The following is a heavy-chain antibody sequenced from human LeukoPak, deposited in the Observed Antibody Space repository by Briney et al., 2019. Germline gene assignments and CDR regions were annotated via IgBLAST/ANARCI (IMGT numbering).Heavy chain of an antibody. D-gene: IGHD4-17*01. J-gene: IGHJ4*02. CDR3: ARPTHKNGDYTD. Sequence: SETLSLTCTVSGVSVSSSDYYWGWIRQPPGMGLEWIGSVYRSGSASYNPSLKSRVTISVDTSKNQFSLKLRSVTAADTAVYYCARPTHKNGDYTDWGQGTLVTVSS. V-gene: IGHV4-39*07. CDR2: VYRSGSA. CDR1: GVSVSSSDYY.